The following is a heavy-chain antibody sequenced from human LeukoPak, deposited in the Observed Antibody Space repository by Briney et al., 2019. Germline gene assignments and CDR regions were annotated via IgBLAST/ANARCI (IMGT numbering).Heavy chain of an antibody. CDR1: GFTFSSYA. J-gene: IGHJ4*02. V-gene: IGHV3-30-3*02. CDR2: ISYNGGNT. D-gene: IGHD2-15*01. Sequence: GGSLRLSCAASGFTFSSYAMNWVRQAPGKGLEWVAAISYNGGNTYYADSVQGRFTISRDNSKNTLYLQMNSLRAEDTAVYYCAKQLGYCSDGSCYLPYWGQGTLVTVSS. CDR3: AKQLGYCSDGSCYLPY.